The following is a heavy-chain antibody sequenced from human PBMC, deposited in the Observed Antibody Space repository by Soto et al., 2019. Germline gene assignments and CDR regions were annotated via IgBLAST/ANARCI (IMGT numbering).Heavy chain of an antibody. CDR3: ASIAARDAFDI. Sequence: GESLKISCKASGYTFTSYDINWVRQATGQGLEWMGWMNPNSGNTGYAQKFQGRVTMTRNTSISTAYMELSSLRSEDTAVYYCASIAARDAFDIWGQGTMVTVSS. V-gene: IGHV1-8*01. CDR2: MNPNSGNT. J-gene: IGHJ3*02. D-gene: IGHD6-6*01. CDR1: GYTFTSYD.